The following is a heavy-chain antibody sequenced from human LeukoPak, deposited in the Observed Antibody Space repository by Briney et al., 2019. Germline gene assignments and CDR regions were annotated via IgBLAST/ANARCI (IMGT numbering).Heavy chain of an antibody. CDR3: ARTYYDILTGYNPYFDY. Sequence: GGSLRLSCAASGFTFSTYNMAWVRQAPGKGLEWVSSITTSSDYMYYADSLRGRFTTSRDNSKNSLFLQLNSLRAEDTAVYYCARTYYDILTGYNPYFDYWGQGILVTVSS. CDR1: GFTFSTYN. D-gene: IGHD3-9*01. V-gene: IGHV3-21*01. J-gene: IGHJ4*02. CDR2: ITTSSDYM.